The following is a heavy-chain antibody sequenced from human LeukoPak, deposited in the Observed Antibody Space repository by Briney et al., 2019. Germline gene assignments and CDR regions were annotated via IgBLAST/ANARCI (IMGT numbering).Heavy chain of an antibody. Sequence: SETLSLTCTVSGGSISSSSYYWGWIRQPPGKGLEYIGTISYSGTTYYNPSLKSRVTISLDRSKNPFSLKLTSVTAADTAVYYCAAQIYGDFADYWGQGTLVTVSS. V-gene: IGHV4-39*01. CDR1: GGSISSSSYY. J-gene: IGHJ4*02. D-gene: IGHD4-17*01. CDR2: ISYSGTT. CDR3: AAQIYGDFADY.